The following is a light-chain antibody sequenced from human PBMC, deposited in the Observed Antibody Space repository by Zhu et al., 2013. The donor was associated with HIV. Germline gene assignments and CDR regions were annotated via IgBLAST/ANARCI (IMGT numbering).Light chain of an antibody. Sequence: SYELTQPPSVSVAPGETARITCGANNIRYTSVQWYQQRPRQAPVLVVYDDSDRPSRIPERFSGSKSGNTATLTISRVEAGDEADYYCQVWDSSSDLVVFGGGTKLTVL. CDR1: NIRYTS. CDR3: QVWDSSSDLVV. J-gene: IGLJ2*01. V-gene: IGLV3-21*02. CDR2: DDS.